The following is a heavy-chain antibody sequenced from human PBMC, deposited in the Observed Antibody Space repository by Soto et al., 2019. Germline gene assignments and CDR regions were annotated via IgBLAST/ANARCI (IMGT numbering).Heavy chain of an antibody. CDR1: GFIFSSYC. D-gene: IGHD2-2*01. J-gene: IGHJ6*02. V-gene: IGHV3-7*01. Sequence: GGSLRLSCAASGFIFSSYCMSWVRQAPGKGLEWVANIKQDGTEKYYVDSVKGRFTISRDNAKKSLYLEMNSLRVEDTAVYYCARVVVLVPAAAHYGMDVWGQGTTVTVSS. CDR2: IKQDGTEK. CDR3: ARVVVLVPAAAHYGMDV.